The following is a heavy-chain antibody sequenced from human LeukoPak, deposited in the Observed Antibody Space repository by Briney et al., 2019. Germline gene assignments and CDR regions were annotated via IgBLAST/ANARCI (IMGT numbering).Heavy chain of an antibody. CDR3: ARESISGHRDFDY. V-gene: IGHV3-48*01. CDR2: ISSGSRII. J-gene: IGHJ4*02. Sequence: GGSLRLSCAASGFTFSSYSMNWVRQAPGKGLEWVSYISSGSRIIYYADSVKGRFTVSRDNAKNSLYLQMNSLRAEDTAVYYCARESISGHRDFDYWGQGALVTVSS. D-gene: IGHD1-26*01. CDR1: GFTFSSYS.